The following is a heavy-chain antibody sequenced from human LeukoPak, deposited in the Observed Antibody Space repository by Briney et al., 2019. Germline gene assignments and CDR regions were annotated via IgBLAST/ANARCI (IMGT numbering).Heavy chain of an antibody. Sequence: ASVKVSCKASGYTFTSYDINWVRQATGQGLEWMGWMNPNSGNTGYAQKFQGRVTITRNTSISTAYMELSSLRSEDTAVYYCARGRSSGWYGVGYYYYMDVWGKGTTVTVSS. CDR2: MNPNSGNT. CDR3: ARGRSSGWYGVGYYYYMDV. CDR1: GYTFTSYD. D-gene: IGHD6-19*01. J-gene: IGHJ6*03. V-gene: IGHV1-8*03.